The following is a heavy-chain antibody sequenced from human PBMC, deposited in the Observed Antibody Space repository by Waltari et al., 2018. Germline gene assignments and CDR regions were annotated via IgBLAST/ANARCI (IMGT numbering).Heavy chain of an antibody. Sequence: EVQLVESGGGLVQPGGSLRLSCAASGFPFSSYWMSWVRQAPGKGLEWVANIKQDGSEKYYVDSVKGRFTISRDNAKNSLYLQMNSLRAEDTAVYYCARIAAGWFDPWGQGTLVTVSS. CDR2: IKQDGSEK. J-gene: IGHJ5*02. V-gene: IGHV3-7*01. CDR3: ARIAAGWFDP. D-gene: IGHD6-25*01. CDR1: GFPFSSYW.